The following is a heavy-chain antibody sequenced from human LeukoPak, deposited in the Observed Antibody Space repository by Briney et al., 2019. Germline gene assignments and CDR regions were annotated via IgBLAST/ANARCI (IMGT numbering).Heavy chain of an antibody. CDR2: ITPVFHTP. CDR3: ARYGFSSVWQGGWHAFDI. Sequence: ASVKASCKASGDTFSNYAITWVRQAPRHRLEWMGGITPVFHTPTYAQKFQGRVTITRDESTATSYMELSSLTSEDTAVYYCARYGFSSVWQGGWHAFDIWGQGTTVTVSS. CDR1: GDTFSNYA. D-gene: IGHD6-25*01. J-gene: IGHJ3*02. V-gene: IGHV1-69*05.